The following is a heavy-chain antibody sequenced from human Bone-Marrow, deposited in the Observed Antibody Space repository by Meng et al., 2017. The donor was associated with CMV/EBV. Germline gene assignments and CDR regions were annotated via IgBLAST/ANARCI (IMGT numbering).Heavy chain of an antibody. V-gene: IGHV3-74*01. Sequence: GESLKISCAASGFTFSSYWMHWVRQAPGKGLVWVSRINSDGSSTSYADSVKGRFTTSRDNAKNTLYLQMNSLRAEDTAVYYCARDPLISYCSSTSCYPGWYYYYGMDVWGQGTTVTVSS. CDR3: ARDPLISYCSSTSCYPGWYYYYGMDV. CDR1: GFTFSSYW. J-gene: IGHJ6*02. CDR2: INSDGSST. D-gene: IGHD2-2*01.